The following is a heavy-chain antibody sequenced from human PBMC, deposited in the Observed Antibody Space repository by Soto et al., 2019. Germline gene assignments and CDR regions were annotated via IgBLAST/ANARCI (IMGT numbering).Heavy chain of an antibody. Sequence: EVQLVESGGGLIQPGGSLRLSCAASGLTVSNYYMNWVRQPPGKGLEWVAVIYSSGPTYYSDSVKGRFTISRDNVKNIVYLQMNSLRVDDTAIYYCARDKSQAAGWFDPWGQGTQVTVSS. CDR3: ARDKSQAAGWFDP. D-gene: IGHD6-25*01. V-gene: IGHV3-53*02. CDR2: IYSSGPT. J-gene: IGHJ5*02. CDR1: GLTVSNYY.